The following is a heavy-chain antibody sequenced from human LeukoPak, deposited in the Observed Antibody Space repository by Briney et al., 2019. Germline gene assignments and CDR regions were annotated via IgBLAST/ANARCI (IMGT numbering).Heavy chain of an antibody. Sequence: GGSLRLSCAASGFTFSSYSMNWVRQAPGKGLEWVSYISSGSSTIYYADSVKGRFTISRDNSKNTLYLQMNSLRAEDTAVYYCATGGWSDAFDIWGQGTIVTVSS. D-gene: IGHD6-19*01. V-gene: IGHV3-48*01. CDR1: GFTFSSYS. CDR3: ATGGWSDAFDI. CDR2: ISSGSSTI. J-gene: IGHJ3*02.